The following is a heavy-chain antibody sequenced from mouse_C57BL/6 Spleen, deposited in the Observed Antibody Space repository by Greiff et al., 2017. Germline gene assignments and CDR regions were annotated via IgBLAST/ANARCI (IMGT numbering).Heavy chain of an antibody. CDR2: IWSGGST. V-gene: IGHV2-2*01. Sequence: VHLVESGPGLVQPSQSLSITCTVSGFSLTSYGVHWVRQSPGKGLEWLGVIWSGGSTDYNAAFISRLSISKDNSKSQVFFKMNSLQADDTAIYYCASYYGSSPYAMDYWGQGTSVTVSS. CDR1: GFSLTSYG. CDR3: ASYYGSSPYAMDY. J-gene: IGHJ4*01. D-gene: IGHD1-1*01.